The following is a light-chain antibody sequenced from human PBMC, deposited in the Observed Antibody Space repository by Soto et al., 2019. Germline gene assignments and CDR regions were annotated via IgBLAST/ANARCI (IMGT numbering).Light chain of an antibody. CDR3: QQRSQWPLT. V-gene: IGKV3-11*01. J-gene: IGKJ4*01. CDR1: QSIGTS. Sequence: EIVLTQSPATLSLSPGERATLSCRASQSIGTSLDWYQQKPGQVPRLLIFDAFDRATGMPARFSGSGSGTDFTLTISHLEPDDFAVYYCQQRSQWPLTFGGGTKVEIK. CDR2: DAF.